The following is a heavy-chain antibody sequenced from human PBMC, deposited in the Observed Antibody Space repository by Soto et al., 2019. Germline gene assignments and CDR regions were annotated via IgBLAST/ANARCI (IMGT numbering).Heavy chain of an antibody. J-gene: IGHJ4*02. CDR1: GFTFSGCA. CDR3: TRWAYSYGWYFDY. V-gene: IGHV3-73*01. CDR2: IRSKPNNYAT. Sequence: EVQLVETGGGLVQPGGSLKLSCAASGFTFSGCAMHWVRQASGKGLEWLGRIRSKPNNYATEYAPSVQGRFTISRDDSKNTAYLEMNSLKTEDTAVYYCTRWAYSYGWYFDYWGQGALVTVSS. D-gene: IGHD6-19*01.